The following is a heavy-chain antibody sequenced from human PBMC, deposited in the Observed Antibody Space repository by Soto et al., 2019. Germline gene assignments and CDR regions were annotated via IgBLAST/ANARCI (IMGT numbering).Heavy chain of an antibody. D-gene: IGHD2-2*01. J-gene: IGHJ6*02. CDR1: GYTFTSYA. CDR3: ASSYCISTSCPPYYGMDV. CDR2: INAGNGNT. Sequence: QVQLVQSGAEEKKPGASVKVSCKASGYTFTSYAMHWVRQAPGQRLEWMGWINAGNGNTKYSQKFQGRVTITRDTAASTADMELSSVRSEDTAVYYCASSYCISTSCPPYYGMDVWGQGTTVTVSS. V-gene: IGHV1-3*05.